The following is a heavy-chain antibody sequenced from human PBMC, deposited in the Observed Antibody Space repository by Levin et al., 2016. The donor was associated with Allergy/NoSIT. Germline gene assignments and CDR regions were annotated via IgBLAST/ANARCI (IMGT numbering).Heavy chain of an antibody. Sequence: WIRQPPGKGLEWVSAISGSGGSTVYADSVKGRFTISRDNSKNTLYLQMNSLRAEDTAVYYCAKRVMVRGVTYYFDFWGQGTLVTVSS. CDR2: ISGSGGST. CDR3: AKRVMVRGVTYYFDF. J-gene: IGHJ4*02. D-gene: IGHD3-10*01. V-gene: IGHV3-23*01.